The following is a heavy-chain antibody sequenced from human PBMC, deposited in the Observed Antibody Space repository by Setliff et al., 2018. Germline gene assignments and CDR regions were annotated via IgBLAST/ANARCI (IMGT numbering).Heavy chain of an antibody. CDR2: IYWDDDK. J-gene: IGHJ4*02. V-gene: IGHV2-5*02. CDR3: AHRRVGNYDSSGNYHSYFDY. D-gene: IGHD3-22*01. Sequence: GSGPTLVNPTQTLTLTCTFSGFSLTTNDVGVGWIRQPPGKALEWLALIYWDDDKRYSPSLKTRLTITKDTSKNQVVLTLSNVDPVDTATYYCAHRRVGNYDSSGNYHSYFDYWGQGILVTVSS. CDR1: GFSLTTNDVG.